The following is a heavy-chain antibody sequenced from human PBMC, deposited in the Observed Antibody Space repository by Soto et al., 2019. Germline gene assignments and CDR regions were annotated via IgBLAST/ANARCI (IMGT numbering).Heavy chain of an antibody. J-gene: IGHJ6*02. CDR3: ARETGIAAAGRVVGGMDV. CDR1: RYTFTSYY. Sequence: ASVKVSSKASRYTFTSYYMHWARQAPGQGLEWMGIINPSGGSTSYAQKFQGRVTMTRDTSTSTVYMELSSLRSEDTAVYYCARETGIAAAGRVVGGMDVWGQGTTVTVSS. V-gene: IGHV1-46*01. D-gene: IGHD6-13*01. CDR2: INPSGGST.